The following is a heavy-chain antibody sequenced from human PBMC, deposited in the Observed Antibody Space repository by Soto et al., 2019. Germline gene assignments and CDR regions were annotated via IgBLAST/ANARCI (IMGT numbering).Heavy chain of an antibody. Sequence: GVSLLLSCAASGFTFSSYGMHWVRQAPGKGLEWVAVIWYDGSNKYYADSVKGRFTISRDNSKNTLYLQMNSLRAEDTAVYYCARVAVALMVYPSSFDYWGQGTLVTVSS. V-gene: IGHV3-33*01. CDR3: ARVAVALMVYPSSFDY. J-gene: IGHJ4*02. CDR1: GFTFSSYG. D-gene: IGHD2-8*01. CDR2: IWYDGSNK.